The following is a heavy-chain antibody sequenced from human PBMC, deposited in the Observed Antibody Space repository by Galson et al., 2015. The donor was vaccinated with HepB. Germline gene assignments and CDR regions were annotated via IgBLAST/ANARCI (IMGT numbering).Heavy chain of an antibody. CDR3: ARLAAAGYYFDY. V-gene: IGHV1-18*01. J-gene: IGHJ4*02. CDR1: GYTFTSYG. Sequence: SVKVSCKAPGYTFTSYGISWVRQAPGQGLEWMGWISAYNGNTNYAQKLQGRVTMTTDTSTSTAYMELRSLRSDDTAVYYCARLAAAGYYFDYWGQGTLVTVSS. CDR2: ISAYNGNT. D-gene: IGHD6-13*01.